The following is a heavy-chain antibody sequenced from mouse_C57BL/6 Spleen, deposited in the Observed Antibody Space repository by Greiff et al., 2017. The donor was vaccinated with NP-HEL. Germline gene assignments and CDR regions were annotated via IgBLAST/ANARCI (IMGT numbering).Heavy chain of an antibody. CDR1: GYSITSGYY. CDR2: ISYDGSN. CDR3: AREMGRTFDY. D-gene: IGHD4-1*01. V-gene: IGHV3-6*01. J-gene: IGHJ2*01. Sequence: EVKLQESGPGLVKPSQSLSLTCSVTGYSITSGYYWNWIRQFPGNKLEWMGYISYDGSNNYNPSLKNRISITRDTSKNQFFLKLNSVTTEDTATYYCAREMGRTFDYWGQGTTLTVSS.